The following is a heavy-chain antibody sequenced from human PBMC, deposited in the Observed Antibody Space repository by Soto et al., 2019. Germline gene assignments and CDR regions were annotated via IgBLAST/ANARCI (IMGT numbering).Heavy chain of an antibody. J-gene: IGHJ3*02. D-gene: IGHD4-17*01. V-gene: IGHV4-59*08. CDR1: GGSISSYY. CDR3: ARRYGHAIDI. CDR2: IYYSGST. Sequence: SETLSLTCTVSGGSISSYYWSWIRQPPGKGLEWIGYIYYSGSTNYNPSLKSRVTISVDTSKNQFSLKLSSVTAADTAVYYCARRYGHAIDIWGQGTMVTVSS.